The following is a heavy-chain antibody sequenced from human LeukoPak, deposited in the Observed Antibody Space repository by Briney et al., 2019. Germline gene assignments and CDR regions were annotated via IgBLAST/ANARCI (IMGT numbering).Heavy chain of an antibody. Sequence: SETLSLTCAVYGGSFSGYYWSWIRQPPGKGLEWIGEINHSGSTNYNPSLKSRVTISVDTSKNQFSLKLSSVTAADTAVYYCARQGRMAFRRTPKNWFDPWGQGTLVTVSS. CDR3: ARQGRMAFRRTPKNWFDP. CDR2: INHSGST. D-gene: IGHD5-24*01. J-gene: IGHJ5*02. V-gene: IGHV4-34*01. CDR1: GGSFSGYY.